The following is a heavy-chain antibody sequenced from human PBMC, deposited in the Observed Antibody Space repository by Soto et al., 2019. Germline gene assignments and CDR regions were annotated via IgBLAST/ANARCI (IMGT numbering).Heavy chain of an antibody. CDR1: GFTFSNYW. J-gene: IGHJ3*02. CDR2: IKQDGSQK. Sequence: GGSLRLSCAASGFTFSNYWRTWVRKAPGKGLEWVSNIKQDGSQKYYVASVKGRISNSRDNARNSVYLQMNSLRAEDTAVYYCARPWSTDYTTDGFDIWGQGT. CDR3: ARPWSTDYTTDGFDI. D-gene: IGHD3-3*01. V-gene: IGHV3-7*01.